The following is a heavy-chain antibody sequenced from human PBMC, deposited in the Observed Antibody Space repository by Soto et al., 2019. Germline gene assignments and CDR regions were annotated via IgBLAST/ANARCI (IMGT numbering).Heavy chain of an antibody. CDR2: INAGNGNT. D-gene: IGHD5-18*01. J-gene: IGHJ6*02. CDR3: ARESDTAMVFHYYYVMDV. V-gene: IGHV1-3*01. CDR1: GYTFTSYA. Sequence: ASVKVSCKASGYTFTSYAMHWVRQAPGQRLEWMGWINAGNGNTKYSQKFQGRVTITRDTSASTAYMELSSLRSEDTAVYYCARESDTAMVFHYYYVMDVWGQGTTVTVSS.